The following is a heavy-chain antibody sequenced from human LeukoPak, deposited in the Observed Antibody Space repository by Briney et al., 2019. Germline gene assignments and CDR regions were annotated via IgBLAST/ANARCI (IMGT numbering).Heavy chain of an antibody. CDR2: IYYSGST. J-gene: IGHJ4*02. Sequence: SETLSLTCSVSGGSTSTYYWSWIRQPPGKGLEWIGYIYYSGSTSYNPSLKSRVTISVDTSKNQFSLELGSVTAADTAVYYCARHGVVDTSRKYYFDYWGQGTLVTVSS. CDR1: GGSTSTYY. V-gene: IGHV4-59*08. D-gene: IGHD5-18*01. CDR3: ARHGVVDTSRKYYFDY.